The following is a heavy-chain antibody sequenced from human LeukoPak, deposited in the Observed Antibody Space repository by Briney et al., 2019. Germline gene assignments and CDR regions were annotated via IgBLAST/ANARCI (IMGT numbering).Heavy chain of an antibody. V-gene: IGHV1-69*01. D-gene: IGHD5-12*01. CDR3: ARGRGGRQWLGYYFDY. CDR2: IIPIFGTA. Sequence: SVKVSCKASGGTFSSYAISWVRQAPGQGLEWMGGIIPIFGTANYAQKFQGRVTITADESTSTAYMELSSLRSEDTAVYYCARGRGGRQWLGYYFDYWGQGTLVTVSS. J-gene: IGHJ4*02. CDR1: GGTFSSYA.